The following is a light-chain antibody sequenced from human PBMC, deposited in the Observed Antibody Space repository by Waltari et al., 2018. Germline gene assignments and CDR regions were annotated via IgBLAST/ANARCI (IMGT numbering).Light chain of an antibody. Sequence: SSELTQEPAVSVALGQTVRITCQGDSLRRFYASWYQQRPGQAPILVLYGQNNRPSGIPDRFSGSTSGNTASLTITRAQAEDEGDYFCHSRDTTSTRLFGGGTRVTV. CDR1: SLRRFY. CDR2: GQN. V-gene: IGLV3-19*01. CDR3: HSRDTTSTRL. J-gene: IGLJ2*01.